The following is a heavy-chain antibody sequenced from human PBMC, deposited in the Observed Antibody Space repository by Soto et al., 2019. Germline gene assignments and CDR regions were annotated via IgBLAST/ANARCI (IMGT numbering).Heavy chain of an antibody. CDR1: GYTFTSYG. J-gene: IGHJ6*03. CDR2: ISAYNGNT. Sequence: GSSVKVSCKASGYTFTSYGISWVRQAPGRGLDWMGWISAYNGNTNYAQKLQGRVTMTTDTSTSTAYMELRSLRSDDKAVYYCARRPGGIAAHYYYCYYLAVWAKGTTVTVSS. D-gene: IGHD6-13*01. V-gene: IGHV1-18*01. CDR3: ARRPGGIAAHYYYCYYLAV.